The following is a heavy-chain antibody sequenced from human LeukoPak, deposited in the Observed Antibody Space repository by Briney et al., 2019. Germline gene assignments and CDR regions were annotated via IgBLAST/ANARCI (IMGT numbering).Heavy chain of an antibody. V-gene: IGHV1-2*02. Sequence: ASVKVSCTASGYTFTGYYMHWVRQAPGQGLEWMGWINPNSGGKNYAQKFQGRVTMTRDTSISTAYMELSRLRSDDTAVYYCARVIAVAGTKYYGMDVWGQGTTVTVSS. CDR2: INPNSGGK. J-gene: IGHJ6*02. D-gene: IGHD6-19*01. CDR3: ARVIAVAGTKYYGMDV. CDR1: GYTFTGYY.